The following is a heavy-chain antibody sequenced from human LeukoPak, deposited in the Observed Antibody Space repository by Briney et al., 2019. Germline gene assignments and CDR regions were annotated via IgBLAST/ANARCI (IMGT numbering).Heavy chain of an antibody. V-gene: IGHV4-39*07. CDR1: GGSISSSSYY. D-gene: IGHD3-10*01. CDR2: IYYSGST. CDR3: ARGRVRGVISGWFDP. Sequence: SETLSLTCTVSGGSISSSSYYWGWIRQPPGKGLEWIGSIYYSGSTYYNPSLKSRVTISVDTSKNQFSLKLSSVTAADTAVYYCARGRVRGVISGWFDPWGQGTLVTVSS. J-gene: IGHJ5*02.